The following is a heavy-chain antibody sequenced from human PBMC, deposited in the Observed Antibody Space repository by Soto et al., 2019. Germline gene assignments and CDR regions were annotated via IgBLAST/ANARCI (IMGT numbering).Heavy chain of an antibody. Sequence: QVQLVDSGGGVVQPGRSLRLSCTASGFMFSTYGMPWFRQAPGKGLEGGALVSLDGTNKYYADSVKGRFTISRDNSKNTLYLQMDSLRAEDTAVYYCAKDKSHCWGGARKDYFDHWGQGTLVTVSS. D-gene: IGHD3-3*02. CDR1: GFMFSTYG. V-gene: IGHV3-30*18. CDR2: VSLDGTNK. CDR3: AKDKSHCWGGARKDYFDH. J-gene: IGHJ4*02.